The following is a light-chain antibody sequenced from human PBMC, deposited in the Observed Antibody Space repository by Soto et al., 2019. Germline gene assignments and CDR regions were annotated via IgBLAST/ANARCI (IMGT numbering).Light chain of an antibody. J-gene: IGKJ4*01. V-gene: IGKV3-20*01. CDR2: GAS. CDR3: QQSSSSPPLT. Sequence: EIVLTQSPGTLSLSPGERATLSCRASQSVSSTYFAWYQQKPGQSPRLLIYGASSRATGIPDRFSGSGSGTDFTLTISRLEPEDFAVYYCQQSSSSPPLTFGGGTKVEIK. CDR1: QSVSSTY.